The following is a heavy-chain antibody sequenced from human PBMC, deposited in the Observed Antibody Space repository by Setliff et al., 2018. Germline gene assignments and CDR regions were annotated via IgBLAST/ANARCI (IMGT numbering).Heavy chain of an antibody. CDR1: GGSFSGYY. D-gene: IGHD3-10*01. CDR2: INHSGST. J-gene: IGHJ3*02. Sequence: PSETLSLTCAVYGGSFSGYYWSWIRQPPGKGLEWIGEINHSGSTNYNPSLKSRVTISVDTSKNQFSLKLSSVTAADTAVYYCARGGRLLWFGEFPESAFDIWGQGTMVTVSS. CDR3: ARGGRLLWFGEFPESAFDI. V-gene: IGHV4-34*01.